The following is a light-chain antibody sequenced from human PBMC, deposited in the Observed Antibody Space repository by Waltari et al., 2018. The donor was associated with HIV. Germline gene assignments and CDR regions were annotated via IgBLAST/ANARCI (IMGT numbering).Light chain of an antibody. J-gene: IGLJ2*01. CDR3: QSLRV. CDR1: SSNIGAGYD. CDR2: GNT. V-gene: IGLV1-40*01. Sequence: QSVLTQPPSVSGAPGQRVTISCTGSSSNIGAGYDVHWSQQLPGTAPKLLISGNTTRPSGVPDRFSGSKSGTSASLAIPGLQAEDEADYYCQSLRVFGGGTKLTVL.